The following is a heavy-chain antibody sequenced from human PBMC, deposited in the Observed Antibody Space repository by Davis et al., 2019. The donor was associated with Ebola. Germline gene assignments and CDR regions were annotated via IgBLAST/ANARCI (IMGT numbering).Heavy chain of an antibody. CDR2: IIPIFGTA. V-gene: IGHV1-69*13. Sequence: SVKVSCKASGGTFSSYAISWVRQAPGQGLEWMGGIIPIFGTANYAQKFQGRVTITADESTSTAYMELSSLRSEDTAVYYCARARGFSGRYYYYYMDVWGKGTTVTVSS. J-gene: IGHJ6*03. CDR1: GGTFSSYA. CDR3: ARARGFSGRYYYYYMDV. D-gene: IGHD3-10*01.